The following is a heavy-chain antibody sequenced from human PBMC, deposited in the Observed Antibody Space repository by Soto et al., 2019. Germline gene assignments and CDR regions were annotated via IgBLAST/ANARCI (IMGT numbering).Heavy chain of an antibody. Sequence: EGQLVESGGGLVQPGRSLRLSCVASGFSFDHSAMHWVRQAPGKGLEWVAGITWNSGTKDYGNSVKGRVSISRDNASNSLHLQMNSLGPEDTALYYCARDSEQVRPVALLGASFDIWGQGTLVTVSS. D-gene: IGHD2-2*01. CDR3: ARDSEQVRPVALLGASFDI. CDR2: ITWNSGTK. CDR1: GFSFDHSA. V-gene: IGHV3-9*01. J-gene: IGHJ3*02.